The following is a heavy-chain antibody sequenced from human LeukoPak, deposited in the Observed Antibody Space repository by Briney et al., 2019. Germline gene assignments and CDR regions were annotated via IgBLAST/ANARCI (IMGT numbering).Heavy chain of an antibody. V-gene: IGHV3-48*02. CDR3: ARSDPPDYFDY. CDR1: GFTFSSYS. J-gene: IGHJ4*02. Sequence: GGSLRLSCAASGFTFSSYSMNWVRQAPGKGLEWVSYISSSSSTIYYADSVKGRFTISRDNAKNSLYLQTNSLRDEDTAVYYCARSDPPDYFDYWGQGTLVTVSS. CDR2: ISSSSSTI.